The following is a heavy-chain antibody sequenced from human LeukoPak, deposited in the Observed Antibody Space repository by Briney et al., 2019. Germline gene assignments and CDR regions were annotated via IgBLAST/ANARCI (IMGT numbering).Heavy chain of an antibody. V-gene: IGHV3-30*04. CDR1: GFTFSSYA. D-gene: IGHD3-22*01. CDR2: ISYDGSNK. Sequence: PGRSLRLSCAASGFTFSSYAMHWVRQAPGKGLEWVAVISYDGSNKYYADSVKGRFTISRDNSKNTLYLQMNSLRAQDTAVYYCGRVFMDVSGYGDPAFDYWGREPWPPSPQ. CDR3: GRVFMDVSGYGDPAFDY. J-gene: IGHJ4*02.